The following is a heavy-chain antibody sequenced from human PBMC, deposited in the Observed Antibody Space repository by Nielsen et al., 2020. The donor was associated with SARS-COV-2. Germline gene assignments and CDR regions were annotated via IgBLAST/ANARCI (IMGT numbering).Heavy chain of an antibody. CDR3: AKGDGDSWSPFLYLDN. CDR1: GFTFSSYS. CDR2: ISGSGGST. J-gene: IGHJ4*02. Sequence: GESLKISCAASGFTFSSYSMNWVRQSPGKGLEWVSAISGSGGSTYYADSVKGRFTISRDNSKNTLYLQMNSLRAEDTAVYYCAKGDGDSWSPFLYLDNWGQGTLVTASS. D-gene: IGHD6-13*01. V-gene: IGHV3-23*01.